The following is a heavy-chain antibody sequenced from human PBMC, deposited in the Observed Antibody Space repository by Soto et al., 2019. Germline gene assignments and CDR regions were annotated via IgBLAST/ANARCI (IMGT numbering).Heavy chain of an antibody. J-gene: IGHJ4*02. CDR3: AREGVGDYGWYYFDY. Sequence: PSETLSLTCTVSGGSISSGGYYWSWIRQHPGKGLEWIGYIYYSGSTYYNPSLKSRVTISVDTSKNQFSLKLSSVTAADTAVYYCAREGVGDYGWYYFDYWGQGTLVTVSS. V-gene: IGHV4-31*03. D-gene: IGHD4-17*01. CDR1: GGSISSGGYY. CDR2: IYYSGST.